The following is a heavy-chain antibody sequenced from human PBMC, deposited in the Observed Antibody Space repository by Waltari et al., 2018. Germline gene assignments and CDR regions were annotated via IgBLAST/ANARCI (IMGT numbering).Heavy chain of an antibody. D-gene: IGHD3-22*01. CDR2: ISGSGGST. CDR1: GFTFSSYA. Sequence: EVQLLESGGGLVQPGGSLRLSCAASGFTFSSYAMRWVRQAPGTGLEWVSAISGSGGSTYYADSVKGRFTISRDNSKNTLYLQMNSLRAEDTAVYYCAKDGYYDSSGYYSKTDAFDIWGQGTMVTVSS. CDR3: AKDGYYDSSGYYSKTDAFDI. V-gene: IGHV3-23*01. J-gene: IGHJ3*02.